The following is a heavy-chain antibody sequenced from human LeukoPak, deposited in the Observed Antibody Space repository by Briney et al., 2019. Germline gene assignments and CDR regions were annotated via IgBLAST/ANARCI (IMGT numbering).Heavy chain of an antibody. V-gene: IGHV3-23*01. CDR2: ITSTGSTT. Sequence: GGSLRLSCAAGFSLQSYGMAWVRQAPGTGLQWLSAITSTGSTTYYAESVKGRLTISRDNSKNTLYLQMSSLIYEDTAVYFCAKSKTAAGFHYYDDWGQGTLVTVSS. CDR1: FSLQSYG. D-gene: IGHD6-13*01. CDR3: AKSKTAAGFHYYDD. J-gene: IGHJ4*02.